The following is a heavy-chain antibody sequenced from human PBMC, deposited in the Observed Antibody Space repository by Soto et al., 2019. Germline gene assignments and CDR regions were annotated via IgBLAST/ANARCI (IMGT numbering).Heavy chain of an antibody. Sequence: GGSLRLSCAASGFTFDDYAMHWVRQAPGKGLEWISGISWNSGSIGYADSVKGRFTISRDNAKNSLYLQMNSLRAEDTALYYCAKERFLEDYYMDVWGKGTTVTVSS. CDR2: ISWNSGSI. J-gene: IGHJ6*03. V-gene: IGHV3-9*01. CDR3: AKERFLEDYYMDV. D-gene: IGHD3-3*01. CDR1: GFTFDDYA.